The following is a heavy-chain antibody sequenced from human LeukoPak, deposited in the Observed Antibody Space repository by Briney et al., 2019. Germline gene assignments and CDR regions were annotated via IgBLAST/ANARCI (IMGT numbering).Heavy chain of an antibody. CDR1: GGSFSGYY. CDR3: ARDTYDAFDI. V-gene: IGHV4-34*01. J-gene: IGHJ3*02. D-gene: IGHD2-2*02. CDR2: INHSGST. Sequence: ASETLSLTCAVYGGSFSGYYWSWIRQPPGKGLEWIGEINHSGSTNYNPSLKSRVTISVDTSKNQFSLKLSYVTAADTAVYYCARDTYDAFDIWGQGTMVTVSS.